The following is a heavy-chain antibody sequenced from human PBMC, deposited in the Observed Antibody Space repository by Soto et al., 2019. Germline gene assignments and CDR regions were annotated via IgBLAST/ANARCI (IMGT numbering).Heavy chain of an antibody. D-gene: IGHD1-1*01. Sequence: EVQLVESGGDMVQPGRSLRLSCAASGFTFDDYAMHWVRQAPGKGLEWVSSISWNSGNIDYADSVKGRFTVSRDNAKNSLYLHISSLRSEDTALYYCAKDASITTTYLAHWGQGTLVTVSS. CDR2: ISWNSGNI. CDR3: AKDASITTTYLAH. J-gene: IGHJ4*02. CDR1: GFTFDDYA. V-gene: IGHV3-9*01.